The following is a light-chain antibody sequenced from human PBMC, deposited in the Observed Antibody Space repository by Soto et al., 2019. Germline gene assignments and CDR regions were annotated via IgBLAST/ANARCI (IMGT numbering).Light chain of an antibody. J-gene: IGKJ1*01. CDR1: QSVSSN. CDR2: GAS. Sequence: EIVMTQSPATLSVSPGERATLSCRASQSVSSNLAWYQQKPGQAPRLLIYGASTRATGIPARFSGSGSGTEFTLTISSLQSEYFAVYYCQQYNDWPRTFGQLTRVGIK. V-gene: IGKV3-15*01. CDR3: QQYNDWPRT.